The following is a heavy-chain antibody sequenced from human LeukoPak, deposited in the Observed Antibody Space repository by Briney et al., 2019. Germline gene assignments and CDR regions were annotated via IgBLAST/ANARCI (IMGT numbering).Heavy chain of an antibody. CDR3: ARDTIESTRGSGSSNFDY. V-gene: IGHV1-69*05. Sequence: SVKVSCKSSGGTFSSYAISWVRQAPGQGLEWMGGIIPIFGTANYAQKFQGRVTITTDESTSTAYMELSSLSSEDTAVYYCARDTIESTRGSGSSNFDYWGQGTLVTVSS. CDR2: IIPIFGTA. D-gene: IGHD3-10*01. J-gene: IGHJ4*02. CDR1: GGTFSSYA.